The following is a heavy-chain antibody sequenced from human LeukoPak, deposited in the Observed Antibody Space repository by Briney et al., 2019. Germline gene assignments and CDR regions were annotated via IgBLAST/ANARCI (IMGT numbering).Heavy chain of an antibody. CDR2: ISSSSSYI. V-gene: IGHV3-21*01. Sequence: PGGSLRLSCAASGFTFSSYSMNWVRQAPGKGLEWVSSISSSSSYICYADSVKGRFTISRDNAKNSLYLQMNSLRAEDTAVYYCARDPQISGDVVPAAFFDYWGQGTLVTVSS. J-gene: IGHJ4*02. D-gene: IGHD2-2*01. CDR1: GFTFSSYS. CDR3: ARDPQISGDVVPAAFFDY.